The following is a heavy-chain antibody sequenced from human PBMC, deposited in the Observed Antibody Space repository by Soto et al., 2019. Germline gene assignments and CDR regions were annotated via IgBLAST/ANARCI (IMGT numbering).Heavy chain of an antibody. CDR1: GYTFTSYY. CDR2: IDPSGGST. V-gene: IGHV1-46*01. CDR3: ARGAIGGGAEFDY. J-gene: IGHJ4*02. D-gene: IGHD1-26*01. Sequence: QVHLVQSGAEVKKPGASVKVSCTASGYTFTSYYLHWVRQAPGQGLEWMGIIDPSGGSTTYAQKFQGRVTMTRDTSTNTGYMELSSLISDDTAVYFCARGAIGGGAEFDYWGQGSLVTVSS.